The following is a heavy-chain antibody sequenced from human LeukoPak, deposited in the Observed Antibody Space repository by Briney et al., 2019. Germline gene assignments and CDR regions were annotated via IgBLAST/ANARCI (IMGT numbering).Heavy chain of an antibody. Sequence: SETLSLTCAVYGGSFSGSYYWSWIRQPAGKGLEWIGRIYTSGSTNYNPSLKSRVTISVDTSKNQFSLKLSSVTAADTAVYYCARDRVTMVRGVISSVDYYYYYYMDVWGKGTTVTISS. D-gene: IGHD3-10*01. V-gene: IGHV4-61*02. CDR2: IYTSGST. CDR3: ARDRVTMVRGVISSVDYYYYYYMDV. J-gene: IGHJ6*03. CDR1: GGSFSGSYY.